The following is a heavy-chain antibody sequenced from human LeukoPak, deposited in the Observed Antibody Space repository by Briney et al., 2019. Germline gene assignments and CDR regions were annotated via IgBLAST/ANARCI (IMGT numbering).Heavy chain of an antibody. D-gene: IGHD6-19*01. Sequence: GGSLRLSCAASGFTFDDYAMHWVRQAPGKGLEWVSGISWNSGSIGYADSVKGRFTISRDNAKNSLYLQMNSLRAEDMALYYCVKADSSGWYGGAFDIWGQGTMVTVSS. CDR3: VKADSSGWYGGAFDI. CDR1: GFTFDDYA. V-gene: IGHV3-9*03. J-gene: IGHJ3*02. CDR2: ISWNSGSI.